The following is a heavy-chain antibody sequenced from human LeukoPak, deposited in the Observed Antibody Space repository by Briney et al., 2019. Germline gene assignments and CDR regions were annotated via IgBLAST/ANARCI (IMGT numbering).Heavy chain of an antibody. CDR1: GFTFSTHW. V-gene: IGHV3-7*01. D-gene: IGHD6-13*01. Sequence: GVSLLLSCAASGFTFSTHWMTWVRQAPGKGLEWVANIKQDGSEKYYVDSVKGRFSISRDNAKNSLYLQMNSLRAEDTAVYYCAREGQQHFDSWGQGTLVTVSS. CDR2: IKQDGSEK. J-gene: IGHJ4*02. CDR3: AREGQQHFDS.